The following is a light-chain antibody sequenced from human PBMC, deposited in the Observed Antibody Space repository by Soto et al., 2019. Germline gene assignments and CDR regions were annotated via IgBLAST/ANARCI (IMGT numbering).Light chain of an antibody. CDR2: GAS. J-gene: IGKJ4*01. CDR3: QQHDNSPLT. CDR1: QSVSSSY. Sequence: DILLTQSPGTLSLSPGERAALSCRASQSVSSSYLAWYQQKPGQAPRLLIYGASNRATDIPDRFSGSGSGTDFTLTISRLEPEDFAVYYCQQHDNSPLTFGGGTKVDIK. V-gene: IGKV3-20*01.